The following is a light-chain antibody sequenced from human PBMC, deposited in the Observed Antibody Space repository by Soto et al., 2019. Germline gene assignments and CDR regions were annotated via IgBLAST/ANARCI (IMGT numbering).Light chain of an antibody. Sequence: EIVMTQSPATLSVSPGKRATLSCRASQSVSSNLAWYQQKPGQTPRLLIYGASTTATGIPARFSGSGSGTEFTLRISSLQSEDFAVYYCQQYNNWPWTFGQGTKADI. CDR3: QQYNNWPWT. CDR1: QSVSSN. CDR2: GAS. V-gene: IGKV3-15*01. J-gene: IGKJ1*01.